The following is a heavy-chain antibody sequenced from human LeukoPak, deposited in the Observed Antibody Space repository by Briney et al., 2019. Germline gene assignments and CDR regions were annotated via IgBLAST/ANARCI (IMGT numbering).Heavy chain of an antibody. CDR2: ISAYNGNT. Sequence: ASVKVSCKASGYTFTGYYMHWVRQAPGQGLEWMGWISAYNGNTNYAQKLQGRVTMTTDTSTSTAYMELRSLRSDDTAVYYCAKDRALKDRGQKLPNEYYFDYWGQGTLVTVSS. CDR3: AKDRALKDRGQKLPNEYYFDY. J-gene: IGHJ4*02. CDR1: GYTFTGYY. V-gene: IGHV1-18*04. D-gene: IGHD1-26*01.